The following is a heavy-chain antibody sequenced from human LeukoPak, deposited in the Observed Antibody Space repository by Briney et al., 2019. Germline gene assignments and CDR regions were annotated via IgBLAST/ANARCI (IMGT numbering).Heavy chain of an antibody. CDR2: IRYDGSNK. Sequence: GGSLRLSCAASGFTFSSYGMHWVRQAPGKGLEWVAFIRYDGSNKYYADSVKGRFTISRDNSKNTLYLQVNSLRAEDTAVYYCARDGPFVPAVYAFDIWGQGTMVTVSS. CDR3: ARDGPFVPAVYAFDI. CDR1: GFTFSSYG. D-gene: IGHD2-2*01. J-gene: IGHJ3*02. V-gene: IGHV3-30*02.